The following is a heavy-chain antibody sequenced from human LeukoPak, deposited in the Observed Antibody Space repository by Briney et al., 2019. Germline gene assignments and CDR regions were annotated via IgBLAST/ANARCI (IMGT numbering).Heavy chain of an antibody. Sequence: GRSLRLSCAASGFTLDDYAMHWVRQAPGKGLEWVSGITWNTGNIGYADSVKGRFTISRDNAKYSLYLQMNSLRVEDTALYYCAKAPAYYFYGMDVWGQGTTVAVSS. V-gene: IGHV3-9*01. J-gene: IGHJ6*02. CDR1: GFTLDDYA. CDR2: ITWNTGNI. D-gene: IGHD2-2*01. CDR3: AKAPAYYFYGMDV.